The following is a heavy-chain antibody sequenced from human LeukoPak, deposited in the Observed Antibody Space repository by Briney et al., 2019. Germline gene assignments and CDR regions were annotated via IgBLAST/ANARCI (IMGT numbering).Heavy chain of an antibody. V-gene: IGHV3-9*01. D-gene: IGHD6-19*01. CDR1: GFTFDDYA. Sequence: GGSLRLSCAASGFTFDDYAMHWVRQAPGKGLEWVSGISWNSGSIGYADSVKGRFTISRDNAKNSLYLQMNSLRAEDTALYYCAKDIYPAVAGSFDYWGQGTLVTVSS. CDR3: AKDIYPAVAGSFDY. J-gene: IGHJ4*02. CDR2: ISWNSGSI.